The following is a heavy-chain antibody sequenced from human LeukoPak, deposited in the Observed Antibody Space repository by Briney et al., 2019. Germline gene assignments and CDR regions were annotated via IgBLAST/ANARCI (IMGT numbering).Heavy chain of an antibody. CDR2: ISGSGDST. CDR3: ATSTVAKYDY. Sequence: SGGSLRLSCAASGFTCSSYAMTWVRKAPGKGLEWVSAISGSGDSTFNADSVKGRFTIFRDNSKNTLYLQMNSLRAEDTALYYCATSTVAKYDYWGQGTLVAVSS. D-gene: IGHD4-11*01. V-gene: IGHV3-23*01. J-gene: IGHJ4*02. CDR1: GFTCSSYA.